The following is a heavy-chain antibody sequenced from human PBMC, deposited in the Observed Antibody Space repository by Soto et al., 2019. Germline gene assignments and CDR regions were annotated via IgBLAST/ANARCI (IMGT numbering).Heavy chain of an antibody. CDR2: IIPVFGTP. V-gene: IGHV1-69*13. CDR1: GGSLSNYG. Sequence: SVKVSCKASGGSLSNYGISWVRQAPGQGLEWMGAIIPVFGTPNYAQKFQDRVTITADESTTTVYMEVRSLTSEDTAVYYCAADAVTPLYGMDVWGQGTTVTVSS. D-gene: IGHD4-4*01. J-gene: IGHJ6*02. CDR3: AADAVTPLYGMDV.